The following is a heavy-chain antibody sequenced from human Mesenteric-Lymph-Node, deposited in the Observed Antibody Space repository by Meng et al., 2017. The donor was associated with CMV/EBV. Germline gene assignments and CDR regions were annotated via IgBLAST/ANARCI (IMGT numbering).Heavy chain of an antibody. CDR1: GFTFSTYG. V-gene: IGHV3-33*06. CDR3: AKDMYDYKKDGYYYYGMDV. J-gene: IGHJ6*02. CDR2: IWYDGSHK. Sequence: GESLKISCAASGFTFSTYGMHWVRQAPGKGLEWVAVIWYDGSHKYFADSVKGRFTISRDNNKNTLYLQMNSLRAEDTAVYYCAKDMYDYKKDGYYYYGMDVWGQGTTVTV. D-gene: IGHD4-11*01.